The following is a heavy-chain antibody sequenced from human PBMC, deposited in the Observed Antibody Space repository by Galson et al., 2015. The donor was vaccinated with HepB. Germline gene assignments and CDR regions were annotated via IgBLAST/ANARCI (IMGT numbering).Heavy chain of an antibody. D-gene: IGHD6-25*01. CDR2: IGSKANSYAT. Sequence: SLRLSCAASGFTFSGSAIHWVRQASGRGLEWIGRIGSKANSYATKYVASVRGRFIISRDDSKNTAFLRLNSLKTDDTAVYYCIRMGDLSGYSGLWGQGTLVTVSS. CDR1: GFTFSGSA. CDR3: IRMGDLSGYSGL. V-gene: IGHV3-73*01. J-gene: IGHJ4*02.